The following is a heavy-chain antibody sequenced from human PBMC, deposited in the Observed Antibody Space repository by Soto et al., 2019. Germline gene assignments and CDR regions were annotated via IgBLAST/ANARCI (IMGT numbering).Heavy chain of an antibody. V-gene: IGHV1-2*02. D-gene: IGHD2-2*01. Sequence: GASVKVSCKASGYTFTGYYMHWLRQAPGQGLEWMGWINPNSGGTNYAQKFQGRVTMTRDTSISTAYMELSRLRSDDTAVYYCARAEIVVVPAAIWFDPWGQGTLVTVSS. J-gene: IGHJ5*02. CDR1: GYTFTGYY. CDR3: ARAEIVVVPAAIWFDP. CDR2: INPNSGGT.